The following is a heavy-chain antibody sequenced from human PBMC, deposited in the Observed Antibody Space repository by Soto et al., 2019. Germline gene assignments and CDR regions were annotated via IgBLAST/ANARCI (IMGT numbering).Heavy chain of an antibody. D-gene: IGHD3-10*01. J-gene: IGHJ3*02. CDR3: ARERALWFGESDAFDI. CDR1: GFTFSSYG. V-gene: IGHV3-33*01. CDR2: IWYDGSNK. Sequence: QVQLVESGGGVVQPGRSLRLSCAASGFTFSSYGMHWVRQAPGKGPEWVAVIWYDGSNKYYADSVKGRFTISRDNSKNTLYLQMNSLRAEDTAVYYCARERALWFGESDAFDIWGQGTMVTVSS.